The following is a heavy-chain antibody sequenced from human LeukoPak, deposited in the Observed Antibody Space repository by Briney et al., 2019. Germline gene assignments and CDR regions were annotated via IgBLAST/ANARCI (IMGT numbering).Heavy chain of an antibody. CDR2: IYSSGST. CDR3: ANSRDGYNLYYYYYYMTS. V-gene: IGHV4-4*07. Sequence: SETLFLTCSVSPGSINNYYWSWIRQPAGKGLEWIGRIYSSGSTNCNPSLKSRVTISVDTSKNQFSLKLSSVTAADTAVYYCANSRDGYNLYYYYYYMTSGAKGPRSPSP. CDR1: PGSINNYY. D-gene: IGHD5-24*01. J-gene: IGHJ6*03.